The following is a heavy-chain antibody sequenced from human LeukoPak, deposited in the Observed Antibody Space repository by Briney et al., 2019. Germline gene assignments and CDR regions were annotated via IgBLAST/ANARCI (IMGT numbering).Heavy chain of an antibody. D-gene: IGHD1-1*01. V-gene: IGHV3-23*01. Sequence: PGGSLRLSCAASGFTFSSYAMSWVRQAPGKGLEWVSAISGSSGSTYYADSVKGRFTISRDNSKNTLYLQMNSLRAEDTAVYYCARDQLGVFDYWGQGTLVTVSS. CDR3: ARDQLGVFDY. CDR1: GFTFSSYA. CDR2: ISGSSGST. J-gene: IGHJ4*02.